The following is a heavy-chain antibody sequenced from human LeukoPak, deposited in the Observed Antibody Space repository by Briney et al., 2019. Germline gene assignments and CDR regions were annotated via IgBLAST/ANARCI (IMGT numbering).Heavy chain of an antibody. J-gene: IGHJ4*02. V-gene: IGHV3-21*01. CDR3: ARLGGDYEQYFDY. D-gene: IGHD4-17*01. CDR2: ISSSSSYI. CDR1: GFTFNSYS. Sequence: PGGSLRLSCAASGFTFNSYSMNWVRQAPWKGLEWVSSISSSSSYIYYADSVKGRFIISRDNAKNSLYLQMNSLRAEDTAVYYCARLGGDYEQYFDYWGQGTLVTVSS.